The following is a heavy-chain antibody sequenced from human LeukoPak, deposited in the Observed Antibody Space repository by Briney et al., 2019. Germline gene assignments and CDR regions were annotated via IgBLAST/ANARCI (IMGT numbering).Heavy chain of an antibody. V-gene: IGHV3-21*04. D-gene: IGHD2-8*02. CDR3: ATYRQVLLPFES. J-gene: IGHJ4*02. Sequence: GGSLRLSCAASGFTFSSYSMNWVRQAPGKGLEWVSSISSSSSYIHYADSVKGRFTISRDNAKNSLYLQMNSLRVEDTAIYYCATYRQVLLPFESWGQGTLVTVSS. CDR2: ISSSSSYI. CDR1: GFTFSSYS.